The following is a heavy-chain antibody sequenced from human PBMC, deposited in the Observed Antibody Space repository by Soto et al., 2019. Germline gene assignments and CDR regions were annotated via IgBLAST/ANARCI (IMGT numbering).Heavy chain of an antibody. CDR3: AREDDGGDRDYYGLDV. J-gene: IGHJ6*02. D-gene: IGHD2-21*02. CDR2: IHYSGSI. Sequence: QVQLQQSGPGLVKPSQTLSLTCTVSGGSISYEYYHWTWIRQSPGKGLEWIGYIHYSGSIIYNPSCKSRVTISVDTSKNQFSLHLSSVTAADTAVYFCAREDDGGDRDYYGLDVWGQGTTVTVSS. V-gene: IGHV4-30-4*08. CDR1: GGSISYEYYH.